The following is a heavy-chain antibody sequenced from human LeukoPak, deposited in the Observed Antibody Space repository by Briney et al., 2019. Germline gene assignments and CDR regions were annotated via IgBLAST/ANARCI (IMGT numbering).Heavy chain of an antibody. V-gene: IGHV4-39*07. Sequence: PSETLSLTCTVSGGSISSSTYFWGWIRQPPGKGLEWIGTIYYSGSTYYNPSLKSRVTISVDSSKNQFSLRLSSVTAADTAVYYCARGQQHIDYWGQGTLVTVSS. CDR3: ARGQQHIDY. J-gene: IGHJ4*02. CDR1: GGSISSSTYF. CDR2: IYYSGST. D-gene: IGHD6-13*01.